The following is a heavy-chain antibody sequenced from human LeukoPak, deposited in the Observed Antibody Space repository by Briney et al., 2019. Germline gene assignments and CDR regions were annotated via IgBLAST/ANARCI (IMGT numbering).Heavy chain of an antibody. Sequence: GGSLRLSCAASGFTFSSYAMSWVRQAPGKGLEWVSAISGSGGSTYYADSVKGRFTISRDNSKNTLYLQMNSLRAEDTAGYYCAKALFLLLNYYYYGMDVWGQGTTVTVSS. CDR3: AKALFLLLNYYYYGMDV. V-gene: IGHV3-23*01. D-gene: IGHD2-15*01. J-gene: IGHJ6*02. CDR2: ISGSGGST. CDR1: GFTFSSYA.